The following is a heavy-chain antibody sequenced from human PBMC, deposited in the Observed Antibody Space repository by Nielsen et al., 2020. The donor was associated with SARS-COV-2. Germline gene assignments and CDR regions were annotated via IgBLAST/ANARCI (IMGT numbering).Heavy chain of an antibody. J-gene: IGHJ6*02. CDR1: GFTFSSYG. D-gene: IGHD2-2*01. V-gene: IGHV3-30*18. Sequence: GESLKISCAASGFTFSSYGMHWVRQAPGKGLEWVAVISYDGSNKYYADSVKGRFTISRDNSKNTLYLQMNSLRAEDTAVYYCAKGPWSALQDIVVVPAANRHPDYYYGMDVWGQGTTVTVSS. CDR3: AKGPWSALQDIVVVPAANRHPDYYYGMDV. CDR2: ISYDGSNK.